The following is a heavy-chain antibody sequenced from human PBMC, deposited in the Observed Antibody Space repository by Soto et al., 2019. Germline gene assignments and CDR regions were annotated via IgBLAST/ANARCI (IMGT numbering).Heavy chain of an antibody. V-gene: IGHV4-39*01. CDR2: IYYSGST. Sequence: PSETLSLTCTVSGGSISSSSYYWGWIRQPPGKGLEWIGSIYYSGSTYYNPSLKSRVTISVDTSKNQFSLKLSSVTAADTAVYYCARYDPAIPFDYWGQGTLVTVSS. D-gene: IGHD2-21*01. CDR3: ARYDPAIPFDY. CDR1: GGSISSSSYY. J-gene: IGHJ4*02.